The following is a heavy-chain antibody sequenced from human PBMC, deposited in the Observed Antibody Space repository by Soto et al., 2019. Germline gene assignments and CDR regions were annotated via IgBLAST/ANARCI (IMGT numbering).Heavy chain of an antibody. CDR3: AKELVPAADGNYYYYGMDV. Sequence: QMQLVESGGGVVQPVRSLRLSCDASGFTLSGFAMHWVRQAPGQGLEWVAVISNDGTNQYYSESVKGRFTISRDNSKNTLYLQMNSLRAEDTAVYYCAKELVPAADGNYYYYGMDVWGQGTTVTVSS. CDR2: ISNDGTNQ. V-gene: IGHV3-30*18. CDR1: GFTLSGFA. J-gene: IGHJ6*02. D-gene: IGHD2-2*01.